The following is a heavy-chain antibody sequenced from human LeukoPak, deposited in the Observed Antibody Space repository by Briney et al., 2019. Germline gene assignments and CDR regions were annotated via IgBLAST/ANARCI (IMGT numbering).Heavy chain of an antibody. Sequence: ASVKVSCKASGYTFTSYDINWVRQATGQGLEWMGWMNPNSGNTGYAQKFQGRVTMTRNTSISTAYMELSSLRSEETAVYYCARKNYDSSGYWIYYYYYYGMDVWGQGTTVTVSS. J-gene: IGHJ6*02. CDR2: MNPNSGNT. CDR3: ARKNYDSSGYWIYYYYYYGMDV. V-gene: IGHV1-8*01. CDR1: GYTFTSYD. D-gene: IGHD3-22*01.